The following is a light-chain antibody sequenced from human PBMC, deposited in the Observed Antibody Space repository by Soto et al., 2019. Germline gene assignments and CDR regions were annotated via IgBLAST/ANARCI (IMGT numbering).Light chain of an antibody. CDR2: EVS. Sequence: QSALTQPPSASGSPGQSVTISCTGTSSDVGGYNYVSWYQQHPGKAPKLMIYEVSNRPSGVSNRFSGSKSGNTASLTISGLQAEDEADYYCSSYTSSSVRVFGTGTKLTVL. V-gene: IGLV2-14*01. CDR1: SSDVGGYNY. CDR3: SSYTSSSVRV. J-gene: IGLJ1*01.